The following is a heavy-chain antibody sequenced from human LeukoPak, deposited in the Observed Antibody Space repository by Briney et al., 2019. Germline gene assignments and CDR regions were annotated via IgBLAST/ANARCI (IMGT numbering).Heavy chain of an antibody. CDR1: GFTFSDYW. V-gene: IGHV3-74*03. D-gene: IGHD5-24*01. CDR3: AKVSHPEMATTTGFDY. J-gene: IGHJ4*02. Sequence: GGSLRLSCAASGFTFSDYWMHWVRQAPGKGLVWVSRINSVGSSTTYADSVKGRFTISRDNAKNTLYLQMNSLRAEDTAVYYCAKVSHPEMATTTGFDYWGQGTLVTVSS. CDR2: INSVGSST.